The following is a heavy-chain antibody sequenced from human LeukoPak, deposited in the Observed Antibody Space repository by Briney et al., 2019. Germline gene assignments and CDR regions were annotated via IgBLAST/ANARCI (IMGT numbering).Heavy chain of an antibody. J-gene: IGHJ6*03. CDR1: GGSFIPYY. CDR2: IYYSGST. Sequence: SETLSLTCTVSGGSFIPYYWTWIRHPPGKGLEWIGYIYYSGSTIYNPSLRSRVTMSVDTPKTQFSLNLGSVTAADTAVYYCARGYFYDNSMDVWGTGTTVTVSS. D-gene: IGHD5/OR15-5a*01. V-gene: IGHV4-59*01. CDR3: ARGYFYDNSMDV.